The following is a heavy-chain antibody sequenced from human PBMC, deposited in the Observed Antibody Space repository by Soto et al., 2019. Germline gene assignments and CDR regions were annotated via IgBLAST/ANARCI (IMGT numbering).Heavy chain of an antibody. Sequence: GESLKISCKGSGYSFTSYWSSWVRQMPGKGLEWMGRIDPSDSYTNYSPSFQGHVTISADKSISTAYLQWSSLKASDTAMYYCAIQSPARAYYYGMDVWGQGTTVTVS. CDR2: IDPSDSYT. V-gene: IGHV5-10-1*01. J-gene: IGHJ6*02. CDR1: GYSFTSYW. CDR3: AIQSPARAYYYGMDV. D-gene: IGHD6-6*01.